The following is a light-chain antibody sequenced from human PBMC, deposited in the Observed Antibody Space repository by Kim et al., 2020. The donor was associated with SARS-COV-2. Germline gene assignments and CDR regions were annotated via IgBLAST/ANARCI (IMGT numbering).Light chain of an antibody. J-gene: IGLJ3*02. CDR2: FDS. CDR3: QVWDSSDDRRV. V-gene: IGLV3-21*04. CDR1: NIGSKS. Sequence: SYELTQPPSVSVAPGKTARITCGGNNIGSKSVHWYQQKPGQAPVLVIYFDSDRPSGIPERFSGSNSGNTASLTISRVEAGDEADYYCQVWDSSDDRRVFG.